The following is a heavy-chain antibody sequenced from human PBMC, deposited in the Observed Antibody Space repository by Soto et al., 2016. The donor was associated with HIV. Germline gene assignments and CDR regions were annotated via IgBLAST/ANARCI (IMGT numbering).Heavy chain of an antibody. CDR3: TTDSAAVAGNGADY. CDR1: GFTFSNAW. D-gene: IGHD6-19*01. V-gene: IGHV3-15*01. J-gene: IGHJ4*02. CDR2: IKSKTDGGTT. Sequence: EVQLVESGGGLVKPGGSLRLSCAASGFTFSNAWMSWVRQAPGKGLEWVGRIKSKTDGGTTDYAAPVKGRFTISRDDSKNTLYLQMNSLKTEDTAVYYCTTDSAAVAGNGADYWGQGTLVTVSS.